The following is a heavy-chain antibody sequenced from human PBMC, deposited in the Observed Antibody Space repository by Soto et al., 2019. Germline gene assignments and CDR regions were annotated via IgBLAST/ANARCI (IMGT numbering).Heavy chain of an antibody. CDR1: GGSISSYY. Sequence: SETLSLTCTVSGGSISSYYWSWIRQPPGKGLEWIGYIYYSGSTNYNPSLKSRVTISVDTSKNQFSLKLSSVTAADTAVYYCARIHYDILTGYYLRYGMDVWGQGTTVTVSS. CDR2: IYYSGST. J-gene: IGHJ6*02. CDR3: ARIHYDILTGYYLRYGMDV. V-gene: IGHV4-59*01. D-gene: IGHD3-9*01.